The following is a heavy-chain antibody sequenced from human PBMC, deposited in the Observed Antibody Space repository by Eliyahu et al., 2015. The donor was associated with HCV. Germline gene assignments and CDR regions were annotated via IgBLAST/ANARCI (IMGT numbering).Heavy chain of an antibody. D-gene: IGHD3-16*01. J-gene: IGHJ4*02. CDR1: GYSFSDFD. CDR3: ARGRGPLQMSDY. V-gene: IGHV1-8*02. Sequence: ASGYSFSDFDIYWVRQATGQGLEWMGWMNPNSGNTGYVEKFQGRVTMTRNTSISTAYMELSSLRSDDTAIYYCARGRGPLQMSDYWGQGTLVXVSS. CDR2: MNPNSGNT.